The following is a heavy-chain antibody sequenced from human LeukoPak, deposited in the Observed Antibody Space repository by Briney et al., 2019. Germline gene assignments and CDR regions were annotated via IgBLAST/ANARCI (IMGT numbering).Heavy chain of an antibody. CDR2: IYCSGIT. Sequence: SETLSLTCSVSCYSISDGYYLGWSRQPPGKGLEWIGIIYCSGITYYNPSLESRVTISVAPSKNQFSLKLRSVTAADTAVYYCTRDRNGGDYYYMDVWGKGTTVTVSS. CDR3: TRDRNGGDYYYMDV. D-gene: IGHD2-8*01. CDR1: CYSISDGYY. J-gene: IGHJ6*03. V-gene: IGHV4-38-2*02.